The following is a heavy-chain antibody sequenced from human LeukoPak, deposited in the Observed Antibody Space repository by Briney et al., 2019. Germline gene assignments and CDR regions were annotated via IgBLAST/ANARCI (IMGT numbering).Heavy chain of an antibody. J-gene: IGHJ4*02. Sequence: PSETLSLTCGVSGLSFSNYYWSWIRQSPENGLEWIGEINHSGSTNYNPSLKSRVTLSVDTSKNQFPLKLSSVTAADTAVYYCARRPLKLEMATVFDYWGQGTLVTVSS. V-gene: IGHV4-34*01. CDR2: INHSGST. D-gene: IGHD5-24*01. CDR3: ARRPLKLEMATVFDY. CDR1: GLSFSNYY.